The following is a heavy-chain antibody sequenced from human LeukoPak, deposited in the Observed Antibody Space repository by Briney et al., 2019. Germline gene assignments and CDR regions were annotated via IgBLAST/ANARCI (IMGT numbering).Heavy chain of an antibody. CDR3: AKIGYSYGCIDY. J-gene: IGHJ4*02. D-gene: IGHD5-18*01. V-gene: IGHV3-23*01. CDR2: ISGSGGST. Sequence: GGFLRLSCAASGFTVSSNYMSWVRQAPGKGLEWVSVISGSGGSTYYADSVKGRFTISRDNSKNTLYLQMNSLRAEDTAVYYCAKIGYSYGCIDYWGQGTLVTVSS. CDR1: GFTVSSNY.